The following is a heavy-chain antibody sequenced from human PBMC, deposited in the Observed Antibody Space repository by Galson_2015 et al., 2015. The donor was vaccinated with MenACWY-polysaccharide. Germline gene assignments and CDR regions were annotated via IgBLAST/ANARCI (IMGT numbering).Heavy chain of an antibody. V-gene: IGHV3-23*01. CDR1: EFIFTSYA. D-gene: IGHD1-1*01. J-gene: IGHJ4*02. CDR3: AKGDSEGGTTLAFDS. CDR2: ISGSGGAT. Sequence: SLRLSCAASEFIFTSYAMAWVRQAPGKGLEWVSGISGSGGATYYADSAKGRFTISRDNSKNTLYLQMDSLRAEDTALYYCAKGDSEGGTTLAFDSGGQGALVTVAS.